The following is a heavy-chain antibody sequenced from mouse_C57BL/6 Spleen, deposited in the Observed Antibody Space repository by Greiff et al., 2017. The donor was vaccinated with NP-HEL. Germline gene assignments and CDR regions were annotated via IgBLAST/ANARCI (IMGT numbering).Heavy chain of an antibody. D-gene: IGHD1-1*01. CDR3: ARENYYGSSYVGAY. CDR1: GYTFTSYW. Sequence: VKLQQPGAELVKPGASVKLSCKASGYTFTSYWMHWVKQRPGRGLEWIGRIDPNSGGTKYNEKFKSKATLTVDEPSSTAYMQLSSLTSEDSAVYYCARENYYGSSYVGAYWGQGTLVTVSA. J-gene: IGHJ3*01. CDR2: IDPNSGGT. V-gene: IGHV1-72*01.